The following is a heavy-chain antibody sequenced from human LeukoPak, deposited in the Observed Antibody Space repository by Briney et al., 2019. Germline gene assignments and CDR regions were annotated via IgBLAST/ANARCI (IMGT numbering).Heavy chain of an antibody. J-gene: IGHJ4*02. V-gene: IGHV3-49*04. D-gene: IGHD3-22*01. CDR3: TRVRRSVVVVIPLFDY. CDR2: IRSKVYGGTT. Sequence: GGSLRLSCTASGFTFGDYAMSWVRQAPGKGLEWVGFIRSKVYGGTTEYAASVKGRFTISRDDSKSIAYLQMNSLKTEDTAVYYCTRVRRSVVVVIPLFDYWGQGTLVTVSS. CDR1: GFTFGDYA.